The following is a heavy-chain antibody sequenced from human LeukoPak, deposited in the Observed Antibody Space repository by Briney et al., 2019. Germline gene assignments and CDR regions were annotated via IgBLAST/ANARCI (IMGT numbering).Heavy chain of an antibody. J-gene: IGHJ3*02. V-gene: IGHV4-30-4*01. CDR3: ARADIVAGDAFDI. CDR2: IYYSGST. Sequence: SETLSLTCTVSGGSISSGDYYWSWIRQPPGKGLEWIGYIYYSGSTYYNPSLKSRVTISVDTSKNQFSLKLSSVTAADTAVYYCARADIVAGDAFDIWGQGTMVTVSS. CDR1: GGSISSGDYY. D-gene: IGHD5-12*01.